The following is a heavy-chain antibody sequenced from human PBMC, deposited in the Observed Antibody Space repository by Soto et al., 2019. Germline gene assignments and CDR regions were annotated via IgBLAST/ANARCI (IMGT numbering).Heavy chain of an antibody. CDR1: GGTFSSYA. D-gene: IGHD2-15*01. CDR3: ARDIVVVVAAAYYYYGMDV. Sequence: QVQLVQSGAEVEKPGSSVKVSCKASGGTFSSYAISWVRQAPGQGLEWMGGIIPIFGTANYAQKFQGRVTITADESTITVYIELSSMRSEATAVCYSARDIVVVVAAAYYYYGMDVWGQGTTVTVSS. CDR2: IIPIFGTA. J-gene: IGHJ6*02. V-gene: IGHV1-69*01.